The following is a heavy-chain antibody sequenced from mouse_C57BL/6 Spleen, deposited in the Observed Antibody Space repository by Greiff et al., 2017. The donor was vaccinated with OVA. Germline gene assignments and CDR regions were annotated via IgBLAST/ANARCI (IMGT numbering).Heavy chain of an antibody. CDR2: IHPNSGST. CDR1: GYTFTSYW. Sequence: QVQLKEPGAELVKPGASVKLSCKASGYTFTSYWMHWVKQRPGQGLEWIGMIHPNSGSTNYNEKFKSKATLTVDKSSSTAYMQLSSLTSEDSAVYYCARADYYSKEGFAYWGQGTLVTVSA. V-gene: IGHV1-64*01. D-gene: IGHD2-5*01. CDR3: ARADYYSKEGFAY. J-gene: IGHJ3*01.